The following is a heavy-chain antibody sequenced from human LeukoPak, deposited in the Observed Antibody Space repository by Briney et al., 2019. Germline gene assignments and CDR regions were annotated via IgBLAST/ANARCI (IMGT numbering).Heavy chain of an antibody. CDR2: ISSSSSYI. CDR3: ARGYYGGNLRPSDY. V-gene: IGHV3-21*01. Sequence: GGSLRLSCAASGFTFSCYSMNWARQAPGKWLEWVSSISSSSSYIYYADSVKGRFTISRDNAKNSLYLQMNSLRAEDTAVYYCARGYYGGNLRPSDYWRQGTLVTVSS. D-gene: IGHD4-23*01. J-gene: IGHJ4*02. CDR1: GFTFSCYS.